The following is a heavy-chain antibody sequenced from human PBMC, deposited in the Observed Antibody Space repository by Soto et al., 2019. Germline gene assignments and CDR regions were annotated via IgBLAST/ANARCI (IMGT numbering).Heavy chain of an antibody. CDR2: IIPIFGTA. V-gene: IGHV1-69*01. CDR3: ARSQDNSGYWNSCFDP. J-gene: IGHJ5*02. D-gene: IGHD3-22*01. CDR1: GGTFSTYT. Sequence: QVQLVQSGAEVKKPGSSVKVSCKSSGGTFSTYTLAWVRQAPGQGLEWVGGIIPIFGTANYPQKFKGRVTITADESTSTAYMELSSLRSEDTALYYCARSQDNSGYWNSCFDPWGQGTLVTVSS.